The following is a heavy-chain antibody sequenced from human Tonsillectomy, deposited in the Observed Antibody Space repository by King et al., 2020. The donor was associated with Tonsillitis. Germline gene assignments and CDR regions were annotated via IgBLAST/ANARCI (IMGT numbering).Heavy chain of an antibody. CDR3: ARDRIFGVDYYGMDV. Sequence: VKLQESGPGLVKPSETLSLTCTVSGGSISSYYWSWIRQPPGKGLEWIRYIYYSGSTNYNPSLKSRVTISVDTSKNQFSLKLSSVTAADTAVYYCARDRIFGVDYYGMDVWGQGTTVTVSS. J-gene: IGHJ6*02. D-gene: IGHD3-3*01. CDR2: IYYSGST. CDR1: GGSISSYY. V-gene: IGHV4-59*01.